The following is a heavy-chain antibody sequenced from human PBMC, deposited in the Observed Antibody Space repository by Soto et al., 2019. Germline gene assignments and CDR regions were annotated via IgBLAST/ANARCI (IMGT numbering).Heavy chain of an antibody. Sequence: EVQLVESGGGLVKPGGSLRLSCAASGFTFSNAWMSWVRQAPGKGLEWVGRIKSKTDGGTTDYAAPVKGTFTISRDDSKNTVYLQMNSPKTEDTGVYYCSTPQTNPYYYGMDVWGQGTTVTVSS. J-gene: IGHJ6*02. CDR3: STPQTNPYYYGMDV. D-gene: IGHD2-8*01. CDR1: GFTFSNAW. CDR2: IKSKTDGGTT. V-gene: IGHV3-15*01.